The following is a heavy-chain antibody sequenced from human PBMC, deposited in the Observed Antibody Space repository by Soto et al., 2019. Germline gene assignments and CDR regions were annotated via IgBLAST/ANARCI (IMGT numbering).Heavy chain of an antibody. Sequence: NPGGSLRLSCVGSGFTFSTYSINWVRQAPGKGLEWVSSISSRSDIYYADSVKGRFTISRNNAKNSVSLQMISLRAEDTAVYYCAREYTAWPLAYGLDVWGQGTTVTVSS. CDR2: ISSRSDI. J-gene: IGHJ6*02. CDR3: AREYTAWPLAYGLDV. CDR1: GFTFSTYS. V-gene: IGHV3-21*01. D-gene: IGHD2-2*02.